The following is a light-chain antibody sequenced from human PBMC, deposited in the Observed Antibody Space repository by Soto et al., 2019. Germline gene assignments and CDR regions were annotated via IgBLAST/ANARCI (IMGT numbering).Light chain of an antibody. Sequence: EIVLTQSPGTLSLSPGERATLSCRASQSVSSSYLAWYQQKPGQAPRLLIYGASSRATGIPDRFSGSGSGTDFTLTIRRLEPEDFAVYYCQQYGSSPVTFGQGNKVEIK. J-gene: IGKJ1*01. V-gene: IGKV3-20*01. CDR2: GAS. CDR1: QSVSSSY. CDR3: QQYGSSPVT.